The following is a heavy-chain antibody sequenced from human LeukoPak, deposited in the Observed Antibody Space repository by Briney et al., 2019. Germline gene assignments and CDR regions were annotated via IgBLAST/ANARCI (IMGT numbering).Heavy chain of an antibody. Sequence: PGGSLRLSCAASGFTFSDYYMSWIRQAPGKGLEGVSYISSSGSTIYYADSVKGRFTISRDNAKNSLYLQMNSLRAEDTAVYYCARTMVRGVSPIDYWGQGTLVTVSS. V-gene: IGHV3-11*01. CDR3: ARTMVRGVSPIDY. CDR1: GFTFSDYY. CDR2: ISSSGSTI. J-gene: IGHJ4*02. D-gene: IGHD3-10*01.